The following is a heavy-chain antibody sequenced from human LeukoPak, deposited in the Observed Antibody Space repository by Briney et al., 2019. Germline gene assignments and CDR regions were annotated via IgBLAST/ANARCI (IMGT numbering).Heavy chain of an antibody. CDR2: ITGGGGTT. J-gene: IGHJ4*02. V-gene: IGHV3-23*01. CDR3: ARMKGIGVSKFYFDP. Sequence: PGGSLRLSCAASGFTFSSCGMHWVRQAPGRGLEWVSTITGGGGTTYYADSVKGRFTISRDNSKNTLYLQMNSLRADDTAVYYCARMKGIGVSKFYFDPWGQGTLVTVSS. D-gene: IGHD3-16*01. CDR1: GFTFSSCG.